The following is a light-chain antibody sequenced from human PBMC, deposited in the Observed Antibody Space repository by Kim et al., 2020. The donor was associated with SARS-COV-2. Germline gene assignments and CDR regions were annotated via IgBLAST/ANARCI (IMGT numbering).Light chain of an antibody. CDR2: GKN. V-gene: IGLV3-19*01. CDR3: NSRDSNDNVV. Sequence: ALGQTARITYQGDSLRIYYATWYQQKPGQAPILVIYGKNNRPSGIPDRFSGSSSGNTASLTITGTQAGDEADYYCNSRDSNDNVVFGGGTQLTVL. J-gene: IGLJ2*01. CDR1: SLRIYY.